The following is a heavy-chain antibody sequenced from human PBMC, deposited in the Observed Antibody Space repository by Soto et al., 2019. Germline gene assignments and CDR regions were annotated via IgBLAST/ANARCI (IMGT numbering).Heavy chain of an antibody. V-gene: IGHV4-34*01. D-gene: IGHD5-12*01. Sequence: SETLSLTCAVYGVSFSGYYWSWIRQPPGKGLEWIGEINHSGSTNYNPSLKSRVTISVDTSKNQFSLKLSSVTAADTAVYYCARGGGWIDAFDIWGQGTMVTVSS. J-gene: IGHJ3*02. CDR2: INHSGST. CDR3: ARGGGWIDAFDI. CDR1: GVSFSGYY.